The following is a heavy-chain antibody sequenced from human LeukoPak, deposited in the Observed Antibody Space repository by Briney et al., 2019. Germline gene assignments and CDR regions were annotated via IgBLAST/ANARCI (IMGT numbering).Heavy chain of an antibody. V-gene: IGHV3-23*01. CDR2: ISGSGGSA. D-gene: IGHD3-10*01. Sequence: PGGSLRLSCAASGFTFSSYAMSWVRQAPGKGLEWVSVISGSGGSAYYADSVKGRFTISRDNSKNTLYLQMNSLRAEDTAVYYCAKTAYGSGSYYKVFFDYWGQGTLVTASS. CDR3: AKTAYGSGSYYKVFFDY. J-gene: IGHJ4*02. CDR1: GFTFSSYA.